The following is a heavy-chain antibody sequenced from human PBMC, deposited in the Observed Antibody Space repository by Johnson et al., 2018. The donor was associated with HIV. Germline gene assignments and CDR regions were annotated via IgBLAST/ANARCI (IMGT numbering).Heavy chain of an antibody. CDR3: ARDRGVLGAFDI. V-gene: IGHV3-66*02. CDR1: GFTFSDYY. J-gene: IGHJ3*02. Sequence: VQLVESGGGVVQPGRSLRLSCAASGFTFSDYYMSWIRQAPGKGLEWVSVLYSGGSTGYVDSVKGRFTISRDNAKNTLYLQMNSLRAEDTALYYCARDRGVLGAFDIWGQGTMVTVSS. CDR2: LYSGGST. D-gene: IGHD2-8*01.